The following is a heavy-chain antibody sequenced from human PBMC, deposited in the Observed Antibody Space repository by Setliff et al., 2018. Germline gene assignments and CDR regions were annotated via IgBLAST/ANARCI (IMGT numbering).Heavy chain of an antibody. D-gene: IGHD1-20*01. Sequence: GGSLRLSCAASRFTFSNYWMSWVRQAPGKGLEWVANIKEDGSEKYYVDSVKGRFTISRDNAENTLYLQMNSLRPDDTAFYYCAKVRLPNSYMRRGVESWGQGTLVTVSS. J-gene: IGHJ5*01. CDR3: AKVRLPNSYMRRGVES. V-gene: IGHV3-7*03. CDR1: RFTFSNYW. CDR2: IKEDGSEK.